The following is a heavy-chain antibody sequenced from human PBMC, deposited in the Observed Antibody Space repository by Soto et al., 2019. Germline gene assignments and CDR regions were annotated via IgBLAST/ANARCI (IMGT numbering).Heavy chain of an antibody. D-gene: IGHD6-13*01. Sequence: GGSLRLSCADSGFTFSSYGMHWVRQAPGKGLEWVALISYDGSNKYYPDSVKGRFTISRDNSKNTLYLQMNSLRTEDTAVYYCAAGLYFFDYCGQGT. V-gene: IGHV3-30*03. CDR1: GFTFSSYG. CDR3: AAGLYFFDY. CDR2: ISYDGSNK. J-gene: IGHJ4*02.